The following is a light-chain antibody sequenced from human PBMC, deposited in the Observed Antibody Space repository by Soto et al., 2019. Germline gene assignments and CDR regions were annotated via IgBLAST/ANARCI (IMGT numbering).Light chain of an antibody. V-gene: IGKV1-39*01. CDR2: AAS. Sequence: DIPMTPSPSSLSASVGDRVTITFRASQSISSYLNWYQQKPGKAPKLLIYAASSLQSGVPSRFSGSGSGTDFTLTISSLQPEDFATYYCQQSYSTPPITFGQGTRLEIK. J-gene: IGKJ5*01. CDR1: QSISSY. CDR3: QQSYSTPPIT.